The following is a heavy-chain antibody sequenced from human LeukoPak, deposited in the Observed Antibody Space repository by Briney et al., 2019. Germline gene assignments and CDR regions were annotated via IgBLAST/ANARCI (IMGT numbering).Heavy chain of an antibody. CDR2: ISTSSSYI. V-gene: IGHV3-21*01. CDR3: ARGRFGVSAYDSPFDY. D-gene: IGHD5-12*01. CDR1: GFTFSSYS. Sequence: GGSLRLSCTASGFTFSSYSMNWVRQAPGKGLEWVSSISTSSSYIYYADSVKGRFTISRDNAKNSLHLQMNSLRAEDTAVYYCARGRFGVSAYDSPFDYWGQGTLVTVSS. J-gene: IGHJ4*02.